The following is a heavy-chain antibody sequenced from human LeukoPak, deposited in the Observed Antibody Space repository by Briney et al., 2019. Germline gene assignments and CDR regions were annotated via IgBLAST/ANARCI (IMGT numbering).Heavy chain of an antibody. V-gene: IGHV1-18*01. CDR3: ARAIRGYSYGDANDY. CDR2: ISAYNGNT. Sequence: ASVKVSCKASGYTFTSYGISWVRQAPGQGLEWMGWISAYNGNTNYAQKLQGRVTMTTDTSTSTAYMELRSLRSDDTAVYCCARAIRGYSYGDANDYWGQGTLVTVSS. J-gene: IGHJ4*02. D-gene: IGHD5-18*01. CDR1: GYTFTSYG.